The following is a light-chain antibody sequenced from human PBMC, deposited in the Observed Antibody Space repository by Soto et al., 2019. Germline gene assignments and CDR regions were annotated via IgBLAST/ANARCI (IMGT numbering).Light chain of an antibody. V-gene: IGKV3-11*01. Sequence: EVVLTKSPATRSFAPGERATLSCRASQFLSSYLAWYQQKPGQPPRLLTYDTSNRATGIPARFSGSRSGTDFTLTISSLEPEDFGVYFCHQRNKFGQGTRLEIK. CDR2: DTS. CDR1: QFLSSY. J-gene: IGKJ5*01. CDR3: HQRNK.